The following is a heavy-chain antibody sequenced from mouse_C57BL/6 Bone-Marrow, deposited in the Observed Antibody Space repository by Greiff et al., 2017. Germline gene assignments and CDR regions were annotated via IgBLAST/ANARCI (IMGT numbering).Heavy chain of an antibody. CDR3: ARHEEAPYDWEFAY. D-gene: IGHD2-4*01. Sequence: QVHVKQSGAELVKPGASVKLSCKASGYTFTEYTIHWVKQRSGQGLEWIGWFYPGSGSIKYNEKFKDKATLTADKSSSTVYLELSRLTSEDSAVYFCARHEEAPYDWEFAYWGQGTLVTVSA. CDR2: FYPGSGSI. J-gene: IGHJ3*01. CDR1: GYTFTEYT. V-gene: IGHV1-62-2*01.